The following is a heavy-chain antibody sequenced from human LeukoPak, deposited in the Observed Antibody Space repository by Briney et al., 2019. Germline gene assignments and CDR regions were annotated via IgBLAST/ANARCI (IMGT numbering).Heavy chain of an antibody. D-gene: IGHD1-26*01. J-gene: IGHJ4*02. CDR3: ARNPAGIGDY. V-gene: IGHV3-48*02. CDR2: ITSSSSTI. Sequence: GRSLRLSCASSGFTFSSFSMNWVRHAPVKGLEWISFITSSSSTIYYADSVKGRFTVSRDNAKNSLYLQMNNLRDEDTAVYYCARNPAGIGDYWGQGTLVTVSS. CDR1: GFTFSSFS.